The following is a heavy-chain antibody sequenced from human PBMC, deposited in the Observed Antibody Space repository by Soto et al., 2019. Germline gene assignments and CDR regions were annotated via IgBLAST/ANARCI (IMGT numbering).Heavy chain of an antibody. Sequence: HVRLVQSVTEVKKPGASVMVSCKASGYTFANYAVHWVRQAPAQVFEWMGWINAGNGNTRNSQKFQGRVTFTRDTSETKSNMEVGSLGFEDTAVYVFARDVSGCGLTNGDFGVDGWGHGTTVIVSS. CDR3: ARDVSGCGLTNGDFGVDG. V-gene: IGHV1-3*01. J-gene: IGHJ6*02. CDR2: INAGNGNT. CDR1: GYTFANYA. D-gene: IGHD2-21*01.